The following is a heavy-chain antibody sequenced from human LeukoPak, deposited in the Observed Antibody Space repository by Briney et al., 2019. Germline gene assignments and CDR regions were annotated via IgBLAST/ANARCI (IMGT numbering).Heavy chain of an antibody. CDR3: APIELYGGNSLD. CDR1: GYTFTGYY. D-gene: IGHD4-23*01. J-gene: IGHJ4*02. Sequence: ASVKVSCKAFGYTFTGYYMHWVRQAPGQGLGWMGWINPNSGGTNYAQKFQGRVTMTRDTSISTAYMELSRLRSDDTAVYYCAPIELYGGNSLDWGQGTLVTVSS. CDR2: INPNSGGT. V-gene: IGHV1-2*02.